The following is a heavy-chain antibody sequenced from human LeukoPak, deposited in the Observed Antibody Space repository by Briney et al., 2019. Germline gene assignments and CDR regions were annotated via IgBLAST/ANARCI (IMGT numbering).Heavy chain of an antibody. V-gene: IGHV1-8*02. D-gene: IGHD1-26*01. CDR2: MNTNSGNT. Sequence: ASVKVSCKASGYTFTNYDINWVRQATGQGLEWMGWMNTNSGNTGYAQKFQGRVTMTRNTSISTAYMELSSLRSEDTAVYYCARSKGGGSSYYYYMDVWGKGTTVTISS. CDR3: ARSKGGGSSYYYYMDV. CDR1: GYTFTNYD. J-gene: IGHJ6*03.